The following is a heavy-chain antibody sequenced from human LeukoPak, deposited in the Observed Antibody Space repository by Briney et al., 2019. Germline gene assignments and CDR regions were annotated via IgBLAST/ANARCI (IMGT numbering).Heavy chain of an antibody. Sequence: SETLSLTCTVSGGSISNYYWSWIRQPPGKELEWIGYIYYSGSTNYNPSLKSRVTISVDTSKNQFSLKLSSVTAADTAAYYCARQGNDILTGYHFDYWGQGTLVTVSS. CDR1: GGSISNYY. D-gene: IGHD3-9*01. V-gene: IGHV4-59*01. CDR2: IYYSGST. J-gene: IGHJ4*02. CDR3: ARQGNDILTGYHFDY.